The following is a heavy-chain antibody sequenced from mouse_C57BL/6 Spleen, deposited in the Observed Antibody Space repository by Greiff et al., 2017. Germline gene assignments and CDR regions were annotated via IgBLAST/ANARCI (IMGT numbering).Heavy chain of an antibody. CDR2: IDPEDGDT. CDR3: TYYYGSSPRFAY. D-gene: IGHD1-1*01. J-gene: IGHJ3*01. V-gene: IGHV14-1*01. Sequence: EVQLQQSGAELVRPGASVKLSCTASGFNIKDYYMHWVKQRPEQGLEWIGRIDPEDGDTESAPKFQGKATMTADTSSNTAYLQLSSLTSEDTAVYYCTYYYGSSPRFAYWGQGTLVTVSA. CDR1: GFNIKDYY.